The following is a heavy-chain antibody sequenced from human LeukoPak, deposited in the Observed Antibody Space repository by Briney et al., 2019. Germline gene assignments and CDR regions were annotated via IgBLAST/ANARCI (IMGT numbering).Heavy chain of an antibody. J-gene: IGHJ4*02. Sequence: PSETLSLTCSVFGDSFNEYYWNWVRQPPGKGLQWIGYIYHNENSNYNPSLKGRLTISVDTAKNQFSLKLTSVTAADTAVYYCARDGGLQSHFDYWGQGALVTLSS. V-gene: IGHV4-59*01. CDR2: IYHNENS. CDR3: ARDGGLQSHFDY. D-gene: IGHD5-24*01. CDR1: GDSFNEYY.